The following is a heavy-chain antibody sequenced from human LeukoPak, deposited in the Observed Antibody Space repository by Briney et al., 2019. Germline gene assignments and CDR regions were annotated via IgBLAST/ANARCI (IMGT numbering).Heavy chain of an antibody. V-gene: IGHV4-4*07. J-gene: IGHJ4*02. CDR3: ARVKASSTSWTFDQ. D-gene: IGHD2-2*01. Sequence: SETLSLTCSVSGGSTNSYYWSWIRQSGGKGLEWIGRIYSSGSTVYNPSLNSRLTMSIDTSKNQFSLTLKSVTPTDTAVYYCARVKASSTSWTFDQWGQGALVTVS. CDR1: GGSTNSYY. CDR2: IYSSGST.